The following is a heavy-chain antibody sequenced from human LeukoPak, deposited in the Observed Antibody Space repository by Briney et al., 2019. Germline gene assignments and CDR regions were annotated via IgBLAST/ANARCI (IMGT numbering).Heavy chain of an antibody. V-gene: IGHV4-39*01. CDR1: GGSISSSSYY. Sequence: PSETLSLTCTVSGGSISSSSYYWGWIRQPPGKGLEWIGSIYYSGSTYYNPSLKSRVTISVDTSKNQFSLKLSSVTAADTAVYYCARAVVWAVTALYYFVYWGQGTGITVSS. CDR2: IYYSGST. D-gene: IGHD4-17*01. J-gene: IGHJ4*02. CDR3: ARAVVWAVTALYYFVY.